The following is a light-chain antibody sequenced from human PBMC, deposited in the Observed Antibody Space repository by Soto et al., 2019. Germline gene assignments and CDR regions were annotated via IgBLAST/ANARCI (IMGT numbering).Light chain of an antibody. CDR1: QSVSSN. Sequence: MTQSPATLSLSPGERATLSCRASQSVSSNLAWYKQKPGKAPKLLISDASTLESGVPSRFRGSGSGTEFTLTISSLQPDDFETYYCQQYNSYSRTFGQGTKVDIK. J-gene: IGKJ1*01. CDR2: DAS. CDR3: QQYNSYSRT. V-gene: IGKV1-5*01.